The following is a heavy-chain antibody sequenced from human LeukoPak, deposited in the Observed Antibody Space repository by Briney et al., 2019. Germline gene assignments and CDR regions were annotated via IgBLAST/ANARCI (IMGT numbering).Heavy chain of an antibody. Sequence: GASVKVSCKASGYTFTSYYVHWVRQAPGEGLEWMGIINPSGGSTSYAQKFQGRVTMTRDMSTSTVYMELSSLRSEDTAVYHCARFTPQGYGWGGYNRFDPWGQGTLVTVSS. V-gene: IGHV1-46*01. CDR2: INPSGGST. CDR3: ARFTPQGYGWGGYNRFDP. D-gene: IGHD3-16*01. CDR1: GYTFTSYY. J-gene: IGHJ5*02.